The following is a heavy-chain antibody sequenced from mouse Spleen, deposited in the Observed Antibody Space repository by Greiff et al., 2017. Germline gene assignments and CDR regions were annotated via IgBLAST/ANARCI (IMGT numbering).Heavy chain of an antibody. CDR1: GYTFTDYY. V-gene: IGHV1-76*01. CDR2: IYPGSGNT. D-gene: IGHD1-1*01. J-gene: IGHJ4*01. Sequence: VQLQQSGAELVRPGASVKLSCKASGYTFTDYYINWVKQRPGQGLEWIARIYPGSGNTYYNEKFKGKATLTAEKSSSTAYMQLSSLTSEDSAVYFCARTYGSTHYYAMDYWGQGTSVTVSS. CDR3: ARTYGSTHYYAMDY.